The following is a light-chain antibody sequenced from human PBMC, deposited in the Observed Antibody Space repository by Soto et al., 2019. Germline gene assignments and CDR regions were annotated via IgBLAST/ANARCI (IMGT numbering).Light chain of an antibody. CDR2: DVS. J-gene: IGLJ2*01. V-gene: IGLV2-14*01. CDR3: SSYTSSSTPVV. CDR1: SSDVGGYNY. Sequence: QSALTQPASVSGSPGQSITISCTGTSSDVGGYNYVSWYQQHPGKAPKLMIYDVSNRPSGVSNRFSGSKSGNTASLTISGLQAEDEADYSCSSYTSSSTPVVFGGGTKLTFL.